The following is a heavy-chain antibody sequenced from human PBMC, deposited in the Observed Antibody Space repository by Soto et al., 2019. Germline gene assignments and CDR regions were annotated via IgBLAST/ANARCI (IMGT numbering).Heavy chain of an antibody. J-gene: IGHJ6*03. CDR3: ARGASGWSPYYFYFMDV. Sequence: EVQLVESGGGLVQPGGSLRLSCAASGFNVSTNYMSWVRQAPGKGLEWVSVIYRGGSAYYADSLKGRFTLSRDTSKNTLYLQMKSLGAEDTAVYYCARGASGWSPYYFYFMDVWGKGTTVDVSS. V-gene: IGHV3-66*01. CDR2: IYRGGSA. CDR1: GFNVSTNY. D-gene: IGHD6-19*01.